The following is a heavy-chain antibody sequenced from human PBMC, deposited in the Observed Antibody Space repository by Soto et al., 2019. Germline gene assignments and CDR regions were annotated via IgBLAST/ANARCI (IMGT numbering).Heavy chain of an antibody. CDR1: GGSVNIDNYY. D-gene: IGHD5-18*01. V-gene: IGHV4-61*01. CDR2: IHNSGTT. Sequence: PSETLSLTCNVSGGSVNIDNYYWTCFRQPPGKGLEWIGNIHNSGTTNYNPSLQNRVTISIDTSKNQYSLKLTSVTAADAALYYCARDIRGFSRALDYWGRGTPVTVSS. CDR3: ARDIRGFSRALDY. J-gene: IGHJ4*02.